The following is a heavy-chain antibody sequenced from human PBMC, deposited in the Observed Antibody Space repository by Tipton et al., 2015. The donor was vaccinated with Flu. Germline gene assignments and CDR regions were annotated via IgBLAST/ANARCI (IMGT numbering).Heavy chain of an antibody. Sequence: SLRLSCAASGFTFSDDYMSWIRQAPGKGLEWVSHISSSGSTINYADSVKGRFTISRDNAKNSLYLQMNSLRAEDTAVYCCAKVIPELVAGLDSWGQGTLVTVSS. CDR3: AKVIPELVAGLDS. J-gene: IGHJ4*02. V-gene: IGHV3-11*01. CDR2: ISSSGSTI. D-gene: IGHD6-19*01. CDR1: GFTFSDDY.